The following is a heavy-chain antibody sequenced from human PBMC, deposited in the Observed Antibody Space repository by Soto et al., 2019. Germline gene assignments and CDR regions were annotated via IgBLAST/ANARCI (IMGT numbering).Heavy chain of an antibody. Sequence: SETLSLTCTVSGGSISSGGYYWSWIRQHPGKGLEWIGYIYYSGSTYYNPSLKSRVTISVDTSKNQFSLKLSSVTAADTAVYYCARAGALLWFGELIPNWFDPWGQGTLVTVS. CDR3: ARAGALLWFGELIPNWFDP. CDR2: IYYSGST. CDR1: GGSISSGGYY. J-gene: IGHJ5*02. D-gene: IGHD3-10*01. V-gene: IGHV4-31*03.